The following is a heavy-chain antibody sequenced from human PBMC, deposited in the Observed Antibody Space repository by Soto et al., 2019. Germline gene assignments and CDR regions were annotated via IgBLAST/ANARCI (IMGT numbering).Heavy chain of an antibody. V-gene: IGHV3-33*01. CDR2: IWYDGTNK. CDR3: ARPRRSPREAVAVSLDH. J-gene: IGHJ4*02. CDR1: GFTFSDYG. D-gene: IGHD6-19*01. Sequence: QVQLVESGGVVVQPGRSLRLSCAASGFTFSDYGMHWVRQAPVKGLEWVAFIWYDGTNKYYADSVKGRFTISRDNSKNTLYLKMNSLIAEDTAVYYCARPRRSPREAVAVSLDHWGQGSLVTVSS.